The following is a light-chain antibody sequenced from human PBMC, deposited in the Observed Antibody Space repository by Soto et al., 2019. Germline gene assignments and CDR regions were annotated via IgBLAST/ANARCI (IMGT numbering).Light chain of an antibody. CDR2: DAS. CDR1: QSISNN. CDR3: QQHGQWPIT. J-gene: IGKJ5*01. V-gene: IGKV3D-15*01. Sequence: IVMTQSPATLSLSPGEKATLSCRASQSISNNFAWFQQKPGQVPRLLIYDASNRANGIPARFSGSGSGTVFTLTISSLQPEDFATYYCQQHGQWPITFGQGTRLEIK.